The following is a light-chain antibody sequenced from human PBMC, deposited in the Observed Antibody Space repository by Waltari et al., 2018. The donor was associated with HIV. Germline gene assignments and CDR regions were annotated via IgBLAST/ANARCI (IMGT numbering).Light chain of an antibody. CDR3: ASWDDSLNGWV. J-gene: IGLJ3*02. CDR1: RANIGAHT. CDR2: SNS. V-gene: IGLV1-44*01. Sequence: QSVLTQPPSVSGTPGQRVSIPCSTRRANIGAHTVPSYQQFPGMAPKPVVWSNSHRPSGVSARFSGSKSGTSASLAISGLQSEDEADYYCASWDDSLNGWVFGGGTTLTVL.